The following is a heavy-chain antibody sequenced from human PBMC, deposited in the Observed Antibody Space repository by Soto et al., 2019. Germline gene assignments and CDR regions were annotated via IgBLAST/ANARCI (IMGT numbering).Heavy chain of an antibody. CDR2: MNPNSGNT. D-gene: IGHD4-17*01. CDR3: ASSHHYGDYEEDAFDI. J-gene: IGHJ3*02. CDR1: GYTFTSYD. Sequence: ASVKVSCKASGYTFTSYDINWVRRATGQGLDWFGWMNPNSGNTGYAQKFQGRVTMTRNTSISTAYMELSSLRSEDTAVYYCASSHHYGDYEEDAFDIWGQGTMVTVSS. V-gene: IGHV1-8*01.